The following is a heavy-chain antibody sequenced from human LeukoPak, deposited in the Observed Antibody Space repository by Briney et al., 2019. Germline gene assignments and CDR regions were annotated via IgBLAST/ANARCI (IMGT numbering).Heavy chain of an antibody. D-gene: IGHD3-16*02. CDR1: GGTFSSYA. V-gene: IGHV1-69*13. Sequence: GASVKVSCKASGGTFSSYAISWVRQAPGQGLEWMGGIIPIFGTANDAQKFQGRVTITADESTSTAYVELSSLRSEDTAVYYCAKDLEVSYYDYVWGSYRPGEVWGKGTTVTISS. CDR2: IIPIFGTA. J-gene: IGHJ6*04. CDR3: AKDLEVSYYDYVWGSYRPGEV.